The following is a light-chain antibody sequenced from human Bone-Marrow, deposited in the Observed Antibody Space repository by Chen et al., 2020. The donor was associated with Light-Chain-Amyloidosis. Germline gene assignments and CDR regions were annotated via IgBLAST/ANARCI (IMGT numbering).Light chain of an antibody. CDR2: EAS. J-gene: IGKJ4*01. CDR1: QSVARY. Sequence: EIVLTQSPATLSLSPGERATLSCRASQSVARYLAWYQQKPGQAPRLLIYEASNRATGIPARFSGSGSGTDFTLTISSLEPEDFAVYYCLQRSDRPPRTFGGGIKVEIK. CDR3: LQRSDRPPRT. V-gene: IGKV3-11*01.